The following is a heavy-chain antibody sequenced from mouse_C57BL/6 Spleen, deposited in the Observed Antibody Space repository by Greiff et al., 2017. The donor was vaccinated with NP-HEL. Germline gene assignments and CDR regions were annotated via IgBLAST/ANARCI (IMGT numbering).Heavy chain of an antibody. V-gene: IGHV1-82*01. D-gene: IGHD1-1*01. CDR2: IYPGDGDT. CDR3: ARSYYGMVAMDY. Sequence: VQLQQSGPELVKPGASVKISCKASGYSFSSSWMNWVKQRPGKGLEWIGRIYPGDGDTNYNGKFKGEATLTADKSSSTAYMQLSSLTSEESAVYFCARSYYGMVAMDYWGQGTSVTVSS. CDR1: GYSFSSSW. J-gene: IGHJ4*01.